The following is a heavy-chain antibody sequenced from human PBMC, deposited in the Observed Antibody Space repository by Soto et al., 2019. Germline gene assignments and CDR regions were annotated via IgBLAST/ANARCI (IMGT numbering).Heavy chain of an antibody. Sequence: QVQLVQSGAEVKKPGASVKVSCKASRYTFTDYSMHWVRQSPGQGLEWMGWINPNSGVTKFPQKFQGRVIMTRDTSISTVYMELSRLTADDTAVYYWARAGLTTLELATTYWGQGSLVTVSS. CDR2: INPNSGVT. CDR3: ARAGLTTLELATTY. J-gene: IGHJ4*02. D-gene: IGHD5-12*01. V-gene: IGHV1-2*02. CDR1: RYTFTDYS.